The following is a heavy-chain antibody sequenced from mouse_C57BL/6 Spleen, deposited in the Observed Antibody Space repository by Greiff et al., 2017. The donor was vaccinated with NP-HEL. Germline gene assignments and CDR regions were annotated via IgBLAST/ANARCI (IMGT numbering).Heavy chain of an antibody. CDR2: INPSTGGT. CDR3: ARLVVATNFDV. CDR1: GYSFTGYY. Sequence: VQLKQFGPELVKPGASVKISCKASGYSFTGYYMNWVKQSPEKSLEWIGEINPSTGGTTYNQKFKAKATLTVDKSSSTAYMQLKSLTSEDSAVYYCARLVVATNFDVWGTRTTVTVSS. J-gene: IGHJ1*03. V-gene: IGHV1-42*01. D-gene: IGHD1-1*01.